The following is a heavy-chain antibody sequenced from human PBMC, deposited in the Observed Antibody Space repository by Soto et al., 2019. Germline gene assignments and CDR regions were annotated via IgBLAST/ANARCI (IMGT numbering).Heavy chain of an antibody. J-gene: IGHJ6*03. CDR3: ARDIVVVAATGYYYYYYYMDV. V-gene: IGHV1-69*04. CDR2: IIPILGIA. CDR1: GGTFSIYT. Sequence: SVKVSCKASGGTFSIYTISWVRQAPGQGLEWMGRIIPILGIANYAQKFQGRVTITADKSTSTAYMELSSLRSEDTAVYYCARDIVVVAATGYYYYYYYMDVWGKGTTVTVSS. D-gene: IGHD2-15*01.